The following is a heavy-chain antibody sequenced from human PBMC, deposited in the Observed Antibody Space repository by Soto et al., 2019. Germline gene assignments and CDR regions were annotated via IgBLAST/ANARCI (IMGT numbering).Heavy chain of an antibody. D-gene: IGHD3-10*01. CDR2: ISAYNGNT. CDR1: GYTFTGYG. CDR3: ASTGSPPYYYYYMDV. J-gene: IGHJ6*03. Sequence: ASVKVSCKASGYTFTGYGISWVRQAPGQGLEWMGWISAYNGNTNYAQKLQGRVTMTTDTSTSTAYMELRSLRSDDTAVYYCASTGSPPYYYYYMDVWGKGTTVTVSS. V-gene: IGHV1-18*01.